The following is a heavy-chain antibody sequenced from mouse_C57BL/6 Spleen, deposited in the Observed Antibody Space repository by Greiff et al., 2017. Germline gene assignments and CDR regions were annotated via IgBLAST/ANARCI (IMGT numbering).Heavy chain of an antibody. J-gene: IGHJ4*01. CDR3: TRCLLRWDAMDY. Sequence: VQLQQSGAELVRPGASVTLSCKASGYTFTDYEMHWVKQTPVHGLEWIGAIDPETGGTAYNQKFKGKAILTADKSSSTAYMELSSLTSEDSAVYYCTRCLLRWDAMDYWGQGTSVTVSS. D-gene: IGHD1-1*01. V-gene: IGHV1-15*01. CDR1: GYTFTDYE. CDR2: IDPETGGT.